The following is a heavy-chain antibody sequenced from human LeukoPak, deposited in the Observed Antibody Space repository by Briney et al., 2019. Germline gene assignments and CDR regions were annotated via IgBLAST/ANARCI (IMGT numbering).Heavy chain of an antibody. J-gene: IGHJ4*01. CDR2: IDPTDSSP. D-gene: IGHD3-22*01. V-gene: IGHV5-10-1*01. Sequence: GDSLKISCKASGYNFASYWISWVRHMPGKGLEWMGRIDPTDSSPSYSPTFQGHVTISSDKSISTAYLEWRSLKASDTAMYYCARQYYYDRSGYTLFYWGQGTLVTVSS. CDR1: GYNFASYW. CDR3: ARQYYYDRSGYTLFY.